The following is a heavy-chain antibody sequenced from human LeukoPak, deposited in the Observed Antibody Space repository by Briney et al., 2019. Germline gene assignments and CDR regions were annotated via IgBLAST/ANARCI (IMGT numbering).Heavy chain of an antibody. D-gene: IGHD3-22*01. CDR3: ARGNWEVITPDY. Sequence: SETLSLTCTVSGGSISTYYWSWIRQPPGKGLEWIGYIYYSGSTNYNPSLKSRATISIDTSKIQFSLKLSSVTAADTAVYYCARGNWEVITPDYWGQGTLVTVSS. CDR2: IYYSGST. CDR1: GGSISTYY. V-gene: IGHV4-59*01. J-gene: IGHJ4*02.